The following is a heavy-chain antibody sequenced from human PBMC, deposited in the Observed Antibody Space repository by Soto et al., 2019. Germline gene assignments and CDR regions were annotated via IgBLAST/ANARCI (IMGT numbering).Heavy chain of an antibody. D-gene: IGHD4-17*01. J-gene: IGHJ4*02. Sequence: QVQLVQSGAEVKKPGASVKVSCKASGYTFTSYGISWVRQAPGQGLEWMGWINAYNGNTNYAQKRRGXVXMXXDASTSTAYMELRSLRSDDTAVYYCARDRTVVIDYWGQGTLVTVSS. CDR1: GYTFTSYG. CDR3: ARDRTVVIDY. CDR2: INAYNGNT. V-gene: IGHV1-18*01.